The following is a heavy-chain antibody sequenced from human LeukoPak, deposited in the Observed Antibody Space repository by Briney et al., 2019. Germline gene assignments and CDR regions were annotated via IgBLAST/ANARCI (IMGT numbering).Heavy chain of an antibody. D-gene: IGHD6-13*01. J-gene: IGHJ4*02. CDR2: IKTKTDGGTT. V-gene: IGHV3-15*01. CDR3: TTYTSSWYCFDD. CDR1: GFIFSDAW. Sequence: GGSLRLSCAASGFIFSDAWMSWVRQAPGKGLEWVGRIKTKTDGGTTDYAAPVKGRFTISRDDSKNTLYLQMNSLKTEDTALYYCTTYTSSWYCFDDWGQGTLVTVSS.